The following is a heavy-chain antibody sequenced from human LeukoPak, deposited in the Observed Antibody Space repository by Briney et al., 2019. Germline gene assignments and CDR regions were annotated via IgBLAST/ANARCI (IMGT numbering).Heavy chain of an antibody. V-gene: IGHV5-51*01. J-gene: IGHJ4*02. CDR2: IYPGDSDV. Sequence: GESLKISCKGSGYNFGSYWLGWVRQTPGKGLEWMGFIYPGDSDVRFNPSFQGLVTFSAGKSINSAYLQWTSLKASDTAVYYCARQGPGLRPDYWGQGTLVTVSS. CDR1: GYNFGSYW. CDR3: ARQGPGLRPDY.